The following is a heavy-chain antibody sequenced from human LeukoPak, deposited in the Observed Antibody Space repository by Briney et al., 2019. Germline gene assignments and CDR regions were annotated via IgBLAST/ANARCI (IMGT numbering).Heavy chain of an antibody. Sequence: GSLRLSCAASGFTFSSYTMSWVRQAPGKGLKWVSTITTGGPNTYYADSVKGRFTVSRDDSKNTLYLQMNSLRAEDTAVYYCAKDGGLWVSAHWGDSWGRGTLVTVSS. CDR3: AKDGGLWVSAHWGDS. J-gene: IGHJ4*02. CDR2: ITTGGPNT. D-gene: IGHD7-27*01. CDR1: GFTFSSYT. V-gene: IGHV3-23*01.